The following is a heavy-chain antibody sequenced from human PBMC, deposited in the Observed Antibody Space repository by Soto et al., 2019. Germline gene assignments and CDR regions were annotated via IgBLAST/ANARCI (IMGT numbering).Heavy chain of an antibody. CDR1: GGTFSSYA. V-gene: IGHV1-69*13. Sequence: ASVKVSCKASGGTFSSYAISWVRQAPGQGLEWMGGIIPIFGTANYAQKFQGRVTITADESTSTAYMELSSLRSEDTAVYYCARGILSDGTTSPWFDPWGQGTLVTVSS. CDR2: IIPIFGTA. CDR3: ARGILSDGTTSPWFDP. D-gene: IGHD1-7*01. J-gene: IGHJ5*02.